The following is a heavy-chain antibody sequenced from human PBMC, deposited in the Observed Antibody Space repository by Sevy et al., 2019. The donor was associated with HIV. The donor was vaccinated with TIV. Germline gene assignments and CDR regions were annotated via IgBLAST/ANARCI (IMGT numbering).Heavy chain of an antibody. CDR1: GFTFSSYA. V-gene: IGHV3-23*01. J-gene: IGHJ6*03. CDR2: ISGSGGST. D-gene: IGHD3-3*01. CDR3: AKDPITTHGDPNYYYYYMDV. Sequence: GGSLRLSCAASGFTFSSYAMSWVRQAPGKGLEWVSAISGSGGSTYYADSVKGRFTISRDNSKNTLYLQMNSLRTEDTAVYYCAKDPITTHGDPNYYYYYMDVWGQGTTVTVSS.